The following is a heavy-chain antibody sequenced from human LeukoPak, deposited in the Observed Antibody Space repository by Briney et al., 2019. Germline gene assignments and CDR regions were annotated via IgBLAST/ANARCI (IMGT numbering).Heavy chain of an antibody. D-gene: IGHD2-15*01. Sequence: GGSLRLSCAASGFTFSRYAMSWVRQARGKGLEWVSAISGSGGSTYYADSVKGRFTISRDNSKNTLYLQMNSLRAEDTAVYYCAKRSGGTQPYYYYYMDVWGKGTTVTVSS. CDR1: GFTFSRYA. J-gene: IGHJ6*03. V-gene: IGHV3-23*01. CDR2: ISGSGGST. CDR3: AKRSGGTQPYYYYYMDV.